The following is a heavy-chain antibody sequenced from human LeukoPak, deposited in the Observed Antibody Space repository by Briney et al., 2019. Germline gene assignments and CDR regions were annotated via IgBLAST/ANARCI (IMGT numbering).Heavy chain of an antibody. D-gene: IGHD2-2*01. Sequence: SETLSLTCTVSGGSISSSSYYWGWIRQPPGKGLEWIGSICYSGSTYYNPSLKSRVTISVDTSKNQFSLKLSSVTAADTAVYYCARRGTVYCSSTSCPRYFDYWGQGTLVTVSS. CDR3: ARRGTVYCSSTSCPRYFDY. V-gene: IGHV4-39*01. CDR2: ICYSGST. J-gene: IGHJ4*02. CDR1: GGSISSSSYY.